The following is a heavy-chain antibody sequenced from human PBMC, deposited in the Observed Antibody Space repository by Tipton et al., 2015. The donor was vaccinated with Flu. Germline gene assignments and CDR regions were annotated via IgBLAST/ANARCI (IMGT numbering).Heavy chain of an antibody. D-gene: IGHD2-2*01. V-gene: IGHV1-69*01. Sequence: QVQLVQSGAEVKKPGESLRISCKGSGYSFTSYWISWVRQAPGQGLEWMGGIIPIFGTANYAQKFQGRVTITADESTSTAYMELSSLRSEDTAVYYCARSLDPRPLHQQKRNDAFDIWGQGTMVTVSS. CDR1: GYSFTSYW. CDR3: ARSLDPRPLHQQKRNDAFDI. J-gene: IGHJ3*02. CDR2: IIPIFGTA.